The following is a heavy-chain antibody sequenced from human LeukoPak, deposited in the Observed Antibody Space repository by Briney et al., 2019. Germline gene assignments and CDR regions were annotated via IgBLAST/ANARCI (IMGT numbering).Heavy chain of an antibody. CDR1: GGSFSGYY. V-gene: IGHV4-4*07. D-gene: IGHD3-16*01. J-gene: IGHJ4*02. CDR2: IYTSGST. CDR3: ARDGDLGIFDY. Sequence: SETLSLTCAVYGGSFSGYYWSWIRQPAGKGLEWIGRIYTSGSTNYNPSLKSRVTMSVDTSKNQFSLKLSSVTAADTAVYYCARDGDLGIFDYWGQGTLVTVSS.